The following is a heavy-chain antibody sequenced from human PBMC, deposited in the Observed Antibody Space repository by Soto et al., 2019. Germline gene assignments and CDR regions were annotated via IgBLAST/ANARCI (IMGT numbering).Heavy chain of an antibody. Sequence: QVQLVQSGAEVKKPGASVKVSCKASGYTFTSYGISWVRQAPGQGLEWMGWISAYNGNTNYAQKLQGRVTMTTDTSASTAYMELRSLRSDDTAVYYCARDQIAAAGYYYYYYGMDVWGQGTTVTVSS. CDR3: ARDQIAAAGYYYYYYGMDV. D-gene: IGHD6-13*01. CDR2: ISAYNGNT. V-gene: IGHV1-18*01. J-gene: IGHJ6*02. CDR1: GYTFTSYG.